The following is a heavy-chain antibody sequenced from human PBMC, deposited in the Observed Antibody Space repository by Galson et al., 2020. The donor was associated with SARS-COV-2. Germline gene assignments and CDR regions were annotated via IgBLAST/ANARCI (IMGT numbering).Heavy chain of an antibody. CDR2: IYSGGET. D-gene: IGHD3-22*01. CDR1: GFTVSSNY. CDR3: AREGDSRPSRGALEY. V-gene: IGHV3-53*01. Sequence: LSLTCAASGFTVSSNYMSWVRQAPGKGLEWVSVIYSGGETFYADSVKGRFTISRDNSKNTLYLQMNSRRAEDTAVYYSAREGDSRPSRGALEYWGQGTLVTVSP. J-gene: IGHJ4*02.